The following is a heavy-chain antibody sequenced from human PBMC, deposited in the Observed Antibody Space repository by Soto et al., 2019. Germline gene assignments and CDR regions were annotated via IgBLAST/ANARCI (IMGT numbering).Heavy chain of an antibody. J-gene: IGHJ4*02. CDR1: GYTFTSYG. CDR3: ARDRGSYALDY. D-gene: IGHD1-26*01. V-gene: IGHV1-18*01. Sequence: QVQLVQSGAEVKKPGASVKVSCKASGYTFTSYGISWVRQAPGQGLEWMGWISADNGNTNYAQKLQGRVTMTTDTSKSTAYIELRSLRSEDQAVYYCARDRGSYALDYWGQGTLVTVSS. CDR2: ISADNGNT.